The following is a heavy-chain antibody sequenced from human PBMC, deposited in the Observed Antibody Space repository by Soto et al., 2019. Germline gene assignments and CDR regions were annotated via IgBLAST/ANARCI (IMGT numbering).Heavy chain of an antibody. V-gene: IGHV1-18*01. CDR1: GYTFTNYG. J-gene: IGHJ4*02. Sequence: QVQLVQSGAEVKEPGASVKVSCKASGYTFTNYGISWVRQAPGQGLEWMGWINPKNGNTKDARKFQSRVTMTTDTSTSTAYMELRSLRSDDTAVYYCAKEYCDSARCYLPDYWGQGALVTVSA. CDR2: INPKNGNT. D-gene: IGHD2-2*01. CDR3: AKEYCDSARCYLPDY.